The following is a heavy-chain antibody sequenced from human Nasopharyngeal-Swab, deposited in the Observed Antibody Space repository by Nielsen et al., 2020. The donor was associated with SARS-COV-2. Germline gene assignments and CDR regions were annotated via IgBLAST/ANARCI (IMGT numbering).Heavy chain of an antibody. Sequence: GSSLRPSCAASGFTVSSNYMSWVRQAPGKGLEWVSVIYSGGSTYYADSVKGRFTISRDNSKNTPYLQMNSLRAEDTAVYYCARREVGCSSTSCYDYWGQGTLVTVSS. CDR1: GFTVSSNY. J-gene: IGHJ4*02. D-gene: IGHD2-2*01. CDR2: IYSGGST. CDR3: ARREVGCSSTSCYDY. V-gene: IGHV3-53*01.